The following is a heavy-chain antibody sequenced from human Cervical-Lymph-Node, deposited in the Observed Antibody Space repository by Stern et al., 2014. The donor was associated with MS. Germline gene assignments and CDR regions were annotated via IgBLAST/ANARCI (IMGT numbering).Heavy chain of an antibody. CDR1: GGSISSYY. V-gene: IGHV4-59*08. D-gene: IGHD3-9*01. CDR3: ARNFNILTGYFDS. Sequence: QVQLQESGPGLVKPSETLSLTCTVSGGSISSYYWNWIRQPPGKGLEWIGYIYFSGNTNYNPSLQSRVTMSIDTSKNQVSLRLTSVTAADTAVYYCARNFNILTGYFDSWGQGTLVTVSS. CDR2: IYFSGNT. J-gene: IGHJ4*02.